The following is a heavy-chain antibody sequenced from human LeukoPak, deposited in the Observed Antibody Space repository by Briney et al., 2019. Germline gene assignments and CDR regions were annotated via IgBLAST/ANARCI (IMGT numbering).Heavy chain of an antibody. CDR2: IHTSGST. Sequence: SETLSLTCTVSGGSISSYYWSWIRQPAGKGLEWIGRIHTSGSTNYNPSLKGRVTMSGDTSKNQFSLKLSSVTAADTAVYYCARDRLRFLEWLPLTGRYFDLWGRGTLVTVSS. J-gene: IGHJ2*01. CDR3: ARDRLRFLEWLPLTGRYFDL. D-gene: IGHD3-3*01. CDR1: GGSISSYY. V-gene: IGHV4-4*07.